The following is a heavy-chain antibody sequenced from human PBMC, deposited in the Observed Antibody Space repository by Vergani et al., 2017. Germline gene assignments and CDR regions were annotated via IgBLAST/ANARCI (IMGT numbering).Heavy chain of an antibody. D-gene: IGHD3-3*01. Sequence: EVQLLESGGGLVQPGGSLRLSCAASGFTFSSYAMSWVRQAPGKGLEWVSAISGSGGSTYYADSVKGRFTISRDNSKNTLYLQMNSLRAEDTAVYYCAKDSTDEITIFGVVIMDYMDVWGKGTTVTVSS. CDR3: AKDSTDEITIFGVVIMDYMDV. CDR2: ISGSGGST. V-gene: IGHV3-23*01. CDR1: GFTFSSYA. J-gene: IGHJ6*03.